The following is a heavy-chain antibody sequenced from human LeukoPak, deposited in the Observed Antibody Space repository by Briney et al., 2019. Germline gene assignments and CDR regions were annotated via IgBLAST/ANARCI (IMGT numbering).Heavy chain of an antibody. Sequence: GGSLRLSCAASGFTFSSYAMSWVRQAPGKGLEWVSAISGSGGSTYYADSVKGRFTISRDNSKNTLYLQMISLRAEDTAVYYCAKDLFLQGGSEYWGQGTLVTVSS. V-gene: IGHV3-23*01. J-gene: IGHJ4*02. CDR1: GFTFSSYA. CDR3: AKDLFLQGGSEY. D-gene: IGHD3-10*01. CDR2: ISGSGGST.